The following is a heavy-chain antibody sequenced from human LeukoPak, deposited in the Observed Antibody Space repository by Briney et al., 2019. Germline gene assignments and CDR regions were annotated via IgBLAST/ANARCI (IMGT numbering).Heavy chain of an antibody. J-gene: IGHJ4*02. CDR1: GFTFSSYA. V-gene: IGHV3-30*04. D-gene: IGHD3-10*01. Sequence: GRSLRLSCAASGFTFSSYAMHWVRQAPGKGLEWVAVISYDGSNKYYADSVKGRFTISRDNSKNTLYLQMNSLRAEDTAVYYCAKEFAMTYYFDYWGQGTLVTVSS. CDR2: ISYDGSNK. CDR3: AKEFAMTYYFDY.